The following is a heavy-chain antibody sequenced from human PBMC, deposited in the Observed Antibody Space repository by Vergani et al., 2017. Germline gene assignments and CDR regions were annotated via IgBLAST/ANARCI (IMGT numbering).Heavy chain of an antibody. V-gene: IGHV1-46*03. CDR1: GYTFTNHH. CDR3: TRGWYYDSIAYWAY. CDR2: INPSGGST. D-gene: IGHD3-22*01. Sequence: VQLVQSGTEVKKPGASVKIACKTSGYTFTNHHLHWVRQAHGQGLEWMGIINPSGGSTSYAQKFQGRVTMTRDTSTSTVYMELSSLRSEDTAVYYCTRGWYYDSIAYWAYWGQGTLVTVSS. J-gene: IGHJ4*02.